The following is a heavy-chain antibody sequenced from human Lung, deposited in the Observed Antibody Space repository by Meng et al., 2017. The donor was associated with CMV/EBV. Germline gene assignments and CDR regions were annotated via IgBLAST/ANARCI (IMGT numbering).Heavy chain of an antibody. V-gene: IGHV1-69*17. D-gene: IGHD2-8*01. CDR1: TFSSHA. J-gene: IGHJ5*01. Sequence: TFSSHASSCLRQAPGQRLEWMGGIIVVFGIASYAQKFQGRVTITADTSTNTVSMELSSLTSDDTAVYYCAKDSSEDAVLMTGTRWFDPWGQGTLVTVSS. CDR3: AKDSSEDAVLMTGTRWFDP. CDR2: IIVVFGIA.